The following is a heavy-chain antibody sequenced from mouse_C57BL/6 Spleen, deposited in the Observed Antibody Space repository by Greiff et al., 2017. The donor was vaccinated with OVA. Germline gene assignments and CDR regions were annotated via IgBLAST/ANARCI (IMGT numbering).Heavy chain of an antibody. V-gene: IGHV14-1*01. D-gene: IGHD2-4*01. Sequence: VQLQQSGAELVRPGASVKLSCTASGFNIKDYYMHWVKQRPEQGLEWIGRIDPEDGDTEYAPKFQGKATMTADTSSNTAYLQLSSLTSEDTAVYYCTLLYCDYEGSAMDYWGQGTSVTVSS. CDR2: IDPEDGDT. J-gene: IGHJ4*01. CDR1: GFNIKDYY. CDR3: TLLYCDYEGSAMDY.